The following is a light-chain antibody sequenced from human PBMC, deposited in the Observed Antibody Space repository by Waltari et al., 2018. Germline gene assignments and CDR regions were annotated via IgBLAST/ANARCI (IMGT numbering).Light chain of an antibody. CDR2: EVS. CDR1: SSDVGGYNY. CDR3: SSYTSSSSWV. Sequence: QSALTQPASVSGSPGQSITISCTGTSSDVGGYNYVSWYQQHPGKAPKLMSYEVSNRPAGVANRLSGSKSGNTACLTISGLQAEDEADYYCSSYTSSSSWVFGGGTKLTVL. J-gene: IGLJ3*02. V-gene: IGLV2-14*01.